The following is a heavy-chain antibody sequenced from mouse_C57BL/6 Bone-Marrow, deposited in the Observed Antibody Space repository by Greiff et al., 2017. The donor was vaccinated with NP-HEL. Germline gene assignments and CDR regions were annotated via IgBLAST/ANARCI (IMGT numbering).Heavy chain of an antibody. CDR3: ARETDGYYPYWYFDV. CDR2: IYPGDGDT. CDR1: GYAFSSYW. V-gene: IGHV1-80*01. Sequence: QVQLQQSGAELVKPGASVKISCKASGYAFSSYWMNWVKQRPGKGLEWIGQIYPGDGDTNYNGKFKGKATLTADKSSSTAYMQLSSLTSEDSAFYFCARETDGYYPYWYFDVWGTGTTVTVSS. J-gene: IGHJ1*03. D-gene: IGHD2-3*01.